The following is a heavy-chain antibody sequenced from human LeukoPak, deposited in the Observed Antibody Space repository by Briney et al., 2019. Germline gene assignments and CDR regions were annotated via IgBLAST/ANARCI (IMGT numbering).Heavy chain of an antibody. V-gene: IGHV4-59*10. CDR3: ARAFRADGFDL. Sequence: PSETLSLTCAVYGGSFSGYYWSWIRQPPGKGLEWIGRMYTSGSTNYNPSLESRVTISVDTSKNQFSLKLSSVTAADTAVYYCARAFRADGFDLWGQGTMITVSS. CDR1: GGSFSGYY. CDR2: MYTSGST. J-gene: IGHJ3*01.